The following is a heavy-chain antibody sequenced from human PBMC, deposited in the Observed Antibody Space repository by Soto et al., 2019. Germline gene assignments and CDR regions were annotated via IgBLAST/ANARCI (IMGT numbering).Heavy chain of an antibody. V-gene: IGHV1-46*01. D-gene: IGHD2-15*01. CDR3: ARGRYCTGGTCYPDN. J-gene: IGHJ4*02. CDR1: GYTFTNYY. CDR2: INPIDGST. Sequence: QVQLVQSGAEVKKPGASVKVSCKASGYTFTNYYMHWVRRAPGQGLEWMGVINPIDGSTKYAHNFLGRVTMTRDTCQSTVFLEVTSLRAEDTSVFYCARGRYCTGGTCYPDNWGQGTLVTVSS.